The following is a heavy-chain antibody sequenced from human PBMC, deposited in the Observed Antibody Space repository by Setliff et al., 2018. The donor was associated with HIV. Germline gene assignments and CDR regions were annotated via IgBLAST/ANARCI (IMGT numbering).Heavy chain of an antibody. Sequence: SETLSLTCSVSGGSVSSVNYYWSWIRQPPGKGLEWIGYIHYTGSTTYNPSLKSRVTISVDTSKNQFSLNLTSVTAADTAVYYCAREKSGAGLLDAFDIWGQGTMVTVSS. CDR2: IHYTGST. J-gene: IGHJ3*02. CDR3: AREKSGAGLLDAFDI. D-gene: IGHD1-26*01. CDR1: GGSVSSVNYY. V-gene: IGHV4-61*01.